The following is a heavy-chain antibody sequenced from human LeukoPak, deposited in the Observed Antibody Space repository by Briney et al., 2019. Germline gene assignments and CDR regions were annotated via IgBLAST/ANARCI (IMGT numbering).Heavy chain of an antibody. J-gene: IGHJ4*02. CDR1: GFTFSSYV. D-gene: IGHD3/OR15-3a*01. CDR2: ISSSSSYI. Sequence: GGSLRLSCAVSGFTFSSYVMNCVRQAPGKGLEWVSSISSSSSYIDYADSVKGRFTISRDNAKNSLYLHMNSLRAEDTAVYYCVRGRSGTGAGYYFDYWGQGTLVTVSS. V-gene: IGHV3-21*04. CDR3: VRGRSGTGAGYYFDY.